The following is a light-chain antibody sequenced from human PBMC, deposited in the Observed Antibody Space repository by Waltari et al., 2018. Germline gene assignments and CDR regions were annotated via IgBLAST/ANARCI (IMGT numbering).Light chain of an antibody. J-gene: IGKJ1*01. V-gene: IGKV2D-29*02. CDR2: KVT. CDR3: LQSTKDPWT. CDR1: QSLLQRNGNTF. Sequence: DIVMTQTPLSLPVTPGEPASISCRSSQSLLQRNGNTFLHWYLQKPGQSPRLLIYKVTNRESGVPDRFSGSWAGTDFTLKISRVEPEDVGFYYCLQSTKDPWTFGQGTKVEIK.